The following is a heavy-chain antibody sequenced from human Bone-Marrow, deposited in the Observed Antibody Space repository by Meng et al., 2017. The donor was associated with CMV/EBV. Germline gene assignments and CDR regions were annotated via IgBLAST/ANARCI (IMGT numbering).Heavy chain of an antibody. V-gene: IGHV1-69*05. Sequence: SVKVSCKASGGTFSSYAISWVRQAPGQGLEWMGGIIPIFGTANYAQKFQGRVTITTDESTSTAYMELSSLRSEDTAVYYCARAPVPAANYYGMDVWRQGTKVTVSS. CDR3: ARAPVPAANYYGMDV. J-gene: IGHJ6*02. CDR1: GGTFSSYA. CDR2: IIPIFGTA. D-gene: IGHD2-2*01.